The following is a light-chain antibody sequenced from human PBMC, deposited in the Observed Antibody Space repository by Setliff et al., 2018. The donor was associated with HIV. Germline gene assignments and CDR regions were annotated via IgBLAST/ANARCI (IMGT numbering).Light chain of an antibody. V-gene: IGLV2-14*03. J-gene: IGLJ1*01. CDR3: ASYRSPATHV. CDR2: DVS. Sequence: QSALTQPASVSGSPGQSITISCIGTSSDVGGYDFVSWYQQRPGKAPKLIIFDVSERPSGVSHRFSGSKSGNTASLTISGLQTEDEADYFCASYRSPATHVFGIGTTVTVL. CDR1: SSDVGGYDF.